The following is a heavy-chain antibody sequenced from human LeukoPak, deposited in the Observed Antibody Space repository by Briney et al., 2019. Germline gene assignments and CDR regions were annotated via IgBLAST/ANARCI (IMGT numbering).Heavy chain of an antibody. Sequence: GGSLRLSCAASGFTFSSYAMSWVRQAPGKGLEWVSAISGSGGSTYYADSVKGRFTISRDNSKNTLYLQMNSLRAEDTAVCYCANPCSSTSCRSSDVWGQGTTVTVSS. D-gene: IGHD2-2*01. J-gene: IGHJ6*02. CDR1: GFTFSSYA. V-gene: IGHV3-23*01. CDR3: ANPCSSTSCRSSDV. CDR2: ISGSGGST.